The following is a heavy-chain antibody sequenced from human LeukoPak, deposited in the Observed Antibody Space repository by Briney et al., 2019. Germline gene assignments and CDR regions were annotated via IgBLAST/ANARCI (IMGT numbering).Heavy chain of an antibody. CDR1: GFTFSTYA. V-gene: IGHV3-64*01. CDR2: ISSSGGTT. Sequence: GGSLRLSCVASGFTFSTYAMHWVRQAPGKGLEYVAVISSSGGTTYYANSVKGRFTISRDNSKKTLYLQMGSLRPEDMAVYYCARGVSTVYWGQGTLVTVSS. J-gene: IGHJ4*02. D-gene: IGHD4-11*01. CDR3: ARGVSTVY.